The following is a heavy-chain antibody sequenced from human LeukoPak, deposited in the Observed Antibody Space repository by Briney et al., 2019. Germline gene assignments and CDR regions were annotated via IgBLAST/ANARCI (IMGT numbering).Heavy chain of an antibody. CDR3: ARRAGAYSHPYDY. J-gene: IGHJ4*02. CDR1: GFTVSTNS. CDR2: IYSDNT. D-gene: IGHD4/OR15-4a*01. Sequence: GSLRLSCAASGFTVSTNSMSWVRQAPGKGLEWVSFIYSDNTHYSDSVKGRFTISRDNSKNTLYLQMNSLRAEDTAVYYCARRAGAYSHPYDYWGQGTLVTVSS. V-gene: IGHV3-53*01.